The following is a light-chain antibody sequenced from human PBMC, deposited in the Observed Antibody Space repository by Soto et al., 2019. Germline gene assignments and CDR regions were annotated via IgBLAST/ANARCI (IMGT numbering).Light chain of an antibody. CDR1: QSISSY. J-gene: IGKJ2*01. CDR2: AAS. CDR3: QQSYSTKYN. Sequence: DIQMTQSPSSLSASVGDRVTITCRASQSISSYLNWYQQKPGKAPKLLIYAASSLQSGVPSRFSGSGSGTDFTLTIISLQPEDFATYYCQQSYSTKYNCGQGTKVDIK. V-gene: IGKV1-39*01.